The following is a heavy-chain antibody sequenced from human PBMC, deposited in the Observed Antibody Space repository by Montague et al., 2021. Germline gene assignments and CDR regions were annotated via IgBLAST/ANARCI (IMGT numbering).Heavy chain of an antibody. D-gene: IGHD7-27*01. CDR2: MRSSGSP. V-gene: IGHV4-59*02. J-gene: IGHJ4*01. CDR1: GGSVNGYD. CDR3: GRDYWGSIDY. Sequence: ETLSLTCSVSGGSVNGYDWSWVRQPPGKGLEWIGYMRSSGSPNYNPSFKGRLAISIDRSRNQFSLELSFVTAADTAIYFCGRDYWGSIDYWGHGILVTVSS.